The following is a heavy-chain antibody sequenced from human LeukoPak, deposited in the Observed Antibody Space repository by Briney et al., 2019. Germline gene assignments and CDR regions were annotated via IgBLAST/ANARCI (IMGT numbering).Heavy chain of an antibody. J-gene: IGHJ4*02. CDR3: ARESGYYDSSGFDY. Sequence: GGSLRLSCAASGFTFGSYGMHWVRQAPGKGLEWVAVIWYDGSNKYYADSVKGRFTISRDNSKNTLYLQMNSLRAEDTAVYYCARESGYYDSSGFDYWGQGTLVTVSS. CDR1: GFTFGSYG. CDR2: IWYDGSNK. V-gene: IGHV3-33*01. D-gene: IGHD3-22*01.